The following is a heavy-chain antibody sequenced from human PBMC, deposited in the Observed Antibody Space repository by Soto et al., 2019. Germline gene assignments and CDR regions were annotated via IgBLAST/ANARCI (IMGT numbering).Heavy chain of an antibody. J-gene: IGHJ3*01. CDR3: ANPGGFDF. D-gene: IGHD2-15*01. V-gene: IGHV3-23*01. Sequence: EGQLLQSGGGLVQPGESLRLSCAASGFTFSSSGMSWVRQAPGKGLEWVSSISIRGDYRYYADSVKGRFTISRDNSKNTLYLQMSSLTAEDTALIYCANPGGFDFWGQGTMVAVSS. CDR2: ISIRGDYR. CDR1: GFTFSSSG.